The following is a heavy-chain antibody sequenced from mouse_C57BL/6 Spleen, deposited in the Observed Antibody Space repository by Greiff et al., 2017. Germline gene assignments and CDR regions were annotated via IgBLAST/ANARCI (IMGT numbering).Heavy chain of an antibody. CDR2: INPNNGGT. V-gene: IGHV1-26*01. CDR1: GYTFTDYY. D-gene: IGHD2-5*01. Sequence: EVQLQQSGPELVKPGASVKISCKASGYTFTDYYMNWVKQSHGKSLEWIGDINPNNGGTSYNQKFKGKATLTVDKSSSTAYMELRSLTSEDSAVYYCVGAYYSNYVGYWGQGTTLTVSS. CDR3: VGAYYSNYVGY. J-gene: IGHJ2*01.